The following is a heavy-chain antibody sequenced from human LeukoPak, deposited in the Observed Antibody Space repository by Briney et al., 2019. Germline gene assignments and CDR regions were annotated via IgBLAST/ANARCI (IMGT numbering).Heavy chain of an antibody. CDR2: ISSGSNTI. Sequence: PGGSLRLSCAASGFTFSTYSMNGVRQAPGKWLEWVSYISSGSNTIYYADSVKGRFTISRDNAKNSLYLQMNSLRAEDTAEYYCATPFDYWGQGTLVTVSS. V-gene: IGHV3-48*01. CDR3: ATPFDY. J-gene: IGHJ4*02. CDR1: GFTFSTYS.